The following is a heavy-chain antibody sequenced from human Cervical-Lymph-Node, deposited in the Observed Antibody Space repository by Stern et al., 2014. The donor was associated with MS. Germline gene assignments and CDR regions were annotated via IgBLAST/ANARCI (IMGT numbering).Heavy chain of an antibody. CDR3: ASDNYDSRSGYYGY. CDR1: GFTFSVYY. J-gene: IGHJ4*02. V-gene: IGHV3-11*01. D-gene: IGHD3-3*01. CDR2: ISSSGSAI. Sequence: VQLVESGGGLVKPGGSLRLSCATSGFTFSVYYASWIRQVQGKGLEWISYISSSGSAIYYADSVKGRFTISRDNARNSLYLQMNSLRAEDTAVYYCASDNYDSRSGYYGYWGQGTLVTVSS.